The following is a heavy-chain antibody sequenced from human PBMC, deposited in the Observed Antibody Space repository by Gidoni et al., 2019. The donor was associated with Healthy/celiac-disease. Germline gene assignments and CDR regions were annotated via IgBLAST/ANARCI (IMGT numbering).Heavy chain of an antibody. D-gene: IGHD3-22*01. Sequence: EVQLVQSGAEVKKPGESLKISCKGSGYSFTSYWIGWVRQMPGKGLAWMGIIYPGDSDTSSSPSSHGQVTISADKSISTAYLQWSILKASDTAMYYCARHYYSDSSGSPGYFDYWGQGTLVTVSS. CDR2: IYPGDSDT. V-gene: IGHV5-51*01. J-gene: IGHJ4*02. CDR1: GYSFTSYW. CDR3: ARHYYSDSSGSPGYFDY.